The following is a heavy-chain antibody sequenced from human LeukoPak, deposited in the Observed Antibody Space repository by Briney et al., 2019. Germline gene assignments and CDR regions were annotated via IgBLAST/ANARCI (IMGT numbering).Heavy chain of an antibody. D-gene: IGHD2-2*01. V-gene: IGHV4-4*09. CDR1: GGSISSYY. CDR2: IYTSGSP. Sequence: PSETLSLTCTVSGGSISSYYWSWIRQPPGKGLEWIGYIYTSGSPNYNPSLKSRVTISVDTSKNQFSLKLSSVTAADTAVYYCACSQLLAGYYYMDVWGKGTTVTVSS. J-gene: IGHJ6*03. CDR3: ACSQLLAGYYYMDV.